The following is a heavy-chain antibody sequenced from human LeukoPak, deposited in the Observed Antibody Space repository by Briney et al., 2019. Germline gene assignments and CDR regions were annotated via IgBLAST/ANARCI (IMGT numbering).Heavy chain of an antibody. CDR2: ISSSSSYI. J-gene: IGHJ4*02. CDR1: GFTFSSYS. CDR3: ASLLSGYLDLDY. D-gene: IGHD3-22*01. Sequence: GGSLRLYCAASGFTFSSYSMNWVRQAPGKGLEWVSSISSSSSYIYYADSVKGRFTISRDNAKNSLYLQMNSLRAEDTAVYYCASLLSGYLDLDYWGQGTLVTVSS. V-gene: IGHV3-21*01.